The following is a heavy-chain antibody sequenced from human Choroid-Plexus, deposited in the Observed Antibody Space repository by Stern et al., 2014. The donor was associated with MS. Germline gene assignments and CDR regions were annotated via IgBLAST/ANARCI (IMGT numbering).Heavy chain of an antibody. J-gene: IGHJ5*02. D-gene: IGHD2/OR15-2a*01. Sequence: VQLVESGGGVVQPGRPLRLSCVASGFTFGSCAMHWVRQAPGKGLEWVAGVSYDGSNKDYADSVKGRFTISRYNSQNTLYMQMSSLRPEDTAVYYCAKDRQYLTYFFDHWGQGSLVTVSS. CDR3: AKDRQYLTYFFDH. V-gene: IGHV3-30*18. CDR2: VSYDGSNK. CDR1: GFTFGSCA.